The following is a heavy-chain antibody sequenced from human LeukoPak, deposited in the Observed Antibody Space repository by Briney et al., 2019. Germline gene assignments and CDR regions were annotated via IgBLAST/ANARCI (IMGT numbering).Heavy chain of an antibody. CDR3: TTSVY. CDR1: GFTFSNAW. V-gene: IGHV3-15*07. Sequence: PGGSLRLSCATSGFTFSNAWMNWVRQAPGKGLEWVGRIKTKTGGGTADYAAPVKGRFIISRDDPTASLYLQMSSLRTEDTAVYYCTTSVYWGQGILVTVSS. J-gene: IGHJ4*02. D-gene: IGHD5/OR15-5a*01. CDR2: IKTKTGGGTA.